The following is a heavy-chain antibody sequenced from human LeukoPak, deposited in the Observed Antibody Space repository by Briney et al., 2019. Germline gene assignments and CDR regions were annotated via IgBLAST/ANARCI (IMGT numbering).Heavy chain of an antibody. V-gene: IGHV4-59*01. CDR3: VRLRWELLAPYFDH. Sequence: SETLSLTCSVSTDSTNTYYWSWIRQSPGKGLEWIGHIYHSGSTDYNPSFKSRVTISIDMSKKEFSLELTSVTVADTATYYCVRLRWELLAPYFDHWGQGAFVIVSS. CDR1: TDSTNTYY. D-gene: IGHD2-15*01. J-gene: IGHJ4*02. CDR2: IYHSGST.